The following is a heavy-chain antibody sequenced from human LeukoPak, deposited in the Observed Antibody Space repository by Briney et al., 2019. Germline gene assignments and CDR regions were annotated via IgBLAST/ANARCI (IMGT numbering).Heavy chain of an antibody. Sequence: GESLRLSCAASGFTFSSYSMNWVRQAPGKGLEWVSSISSGSSFMYYADSGKGRFTISRDNAKNSVFLQMNSLRAEDTAVYYCTRDADMDVWGNGNTVTVSS. CDR2: ISSGSSFM. V-gene: IGHV3-21*01. CDR3: TRDADMDV. CDR1: GFTFSSYS. J-gene: IGHJ6*03.